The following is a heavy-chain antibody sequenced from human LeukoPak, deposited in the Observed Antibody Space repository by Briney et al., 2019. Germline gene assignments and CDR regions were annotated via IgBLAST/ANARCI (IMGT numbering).Heavy chain of an antibody. Sequence: PGRSLRLSCAASGFTFSSYAMHWVRQAPGKGLEWVAVISYDGSNKYYADSVKGRFTISRDNSKNTLYLQMNSLRAEDTAVYYCAKDFDYGDYWGQGTLVTVSS. D-gene: IGHD3-3*01. CDR1: GFTFSSYA. V-gene: IGHV3-30*04. CDR2: ISYDGSNK. CDR3: AKDFDYGDY. J-gene: IGHJ4*02.